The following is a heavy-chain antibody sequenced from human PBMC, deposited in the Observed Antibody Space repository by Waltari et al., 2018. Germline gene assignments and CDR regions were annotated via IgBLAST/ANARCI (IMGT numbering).Heavy chain of an antibody. Sequence: QVQLVQSGAEVQKPGASVKVSCKASGYTFTTFPMHWFRQAPGPRLEWMGWINVGNGNTKYSQDFQDRVIFTRDTSANTVYMELRSLRSEDTAVYYCARDGSVLQWVVLGYYFDYWGQGTLVTVSS. CDR2: INVGNGNT. CDR1: GYTFTTFP. D-gene: IGHD2-15*01. CDR3: ARDGSVLQWVVLGYYFDY. J-gene: IGHJ4*02. V-gene: IGHV1-3*01.